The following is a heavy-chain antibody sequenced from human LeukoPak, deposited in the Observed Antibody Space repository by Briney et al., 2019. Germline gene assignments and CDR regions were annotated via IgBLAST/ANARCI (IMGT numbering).Heavy chain of an antibody. V-gene: IGHV3-7*01. Sequence: GGSLRLSCAASGFTFSSYGMSWVRQAPGKGLEWVANIKQDGSEKYYVDSVKGRFTISRDNAKNSLYLQMNSLRAEDTAVYYCASVYSSSINWGQGTLVTVSS. CDR2: IKQDGSEK. CDR3: ASVYSSSIN. J-gene: IGHJ4*02. CDR1: GFTFSSYG. D-gene: IGHD6-6*01.